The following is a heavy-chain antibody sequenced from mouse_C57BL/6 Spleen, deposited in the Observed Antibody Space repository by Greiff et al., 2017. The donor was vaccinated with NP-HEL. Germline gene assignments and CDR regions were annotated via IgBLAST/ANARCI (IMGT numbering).Heavy chain of an antibody. CDR2: INYDGSST. CDR3: ARDAGRSYFDY. J-gene: IGHJ2*01. D-gene: IGHD6-1*01. CDR1: GFTFSDYY. V-gene: IGHV5-16*01. Sequence: EVKLMESEGGLVQPGSSMKLSCTASGFTFSDYYMAWVRQVPEKGLEWVANINYDGSSTYYLDSLKSRFIISRDNAKNILYLQMSSLKSEDTATYYCARDAGRSYFDYWGQGTTLTVSS.